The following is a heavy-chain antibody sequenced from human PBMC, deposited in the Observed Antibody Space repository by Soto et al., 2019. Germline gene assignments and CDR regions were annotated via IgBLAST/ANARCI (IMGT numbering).Heavy chain of an antibody. V-gene: IGHV1-24*01. D-gene: IGHD2-2*01. CDR2: FEVEDGEK. J-gene: IGHJ5*02. CDR1: GYTLSELS. Sequence: ASVKVSCKVSGYTLSELSVHWVRQAPGKELEWMGRFEVEDGEKMYAQKFQGRVTMTEGTSGDTTYMELSSLRSDDTAMYYCATSMHYASSWDLWGQGTLVTVSS. CDR3: ATSMHYASSWDL.